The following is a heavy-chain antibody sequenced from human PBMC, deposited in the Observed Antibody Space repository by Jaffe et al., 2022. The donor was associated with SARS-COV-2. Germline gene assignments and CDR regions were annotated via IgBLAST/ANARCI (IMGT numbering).Heavy chain of an antibody. J-gene: IGHJ6*03. V-gene: IGHV1-3*01. CDR1: GYNFTSYA. Sequence: QVQLVQSGAEVKKPGAAVKVSCKASGYNFTSYAMHWVRQTPGQSLEWMGWINPDTAKTDYSQKVQGRVSMTSDTSASTAYMELNSLRSEDTAVYYCARVGPVAGIYNNYMAVWGKGTTVIVSS. CDR2: INPDTAKT. D-gene: IGHD6-19*01. CDR3: ARVGPVAGIYNNYMAV.